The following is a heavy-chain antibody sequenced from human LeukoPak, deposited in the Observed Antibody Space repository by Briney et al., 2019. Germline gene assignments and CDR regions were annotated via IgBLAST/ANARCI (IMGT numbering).Heavy chain of an antibody. CDR3: ARAMVRGLSNPFDS. V-gene: IGHV1-2*02. CDR1: GGTFSSYA. Sequence: ASVKVSCKASGGTFSSYAISWVRQAPGQGLEWMGWINPNSGGTNYAQKFQGRVTMTRDTSISTAYMELSRLRSDDTAVYYCARAMVRGLSNPFDSWGQGTLVTVSS. D-gene: IGHD3-10*01. J-gene: IGHJ4*02. CDR2: INPNSGGT.